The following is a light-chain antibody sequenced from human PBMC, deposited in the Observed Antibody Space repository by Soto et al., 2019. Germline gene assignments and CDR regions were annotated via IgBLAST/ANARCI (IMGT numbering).Light chain of an antibody. CDR1: QSVSSSY. CDR2: GAS. V-gene: IGKV3-20*01. Sequence: EIVLTQSPATLSLSPGERATLSCRASQSVSSSYLAWYQQKPGQAPRLLIYGASSRATGIPDRFSGSGSGTDFTLTISRLEPEDFAVYYCQKYGSSRTLGQGTKVDIK. CDR3: QKYGSSRT. J-gene: IGKJ1*01.